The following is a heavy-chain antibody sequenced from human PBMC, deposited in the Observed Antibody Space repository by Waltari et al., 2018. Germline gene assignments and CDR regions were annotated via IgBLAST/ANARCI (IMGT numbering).Heavy chain of an antibody. V-gene: IGHV3-15*01. J-gene: IGHJ4*02. CDR3: STGSSRGGSDY. CDR2: GRSETDGRTT. Sequence: EVQLVESGGGLVKPGGSRRLSCAVSGFTIGNAWMNWVRQAPGKGREWVGRGRSETDGRTTDYAATVKGRFTLSRDESENTLWLQMSSLKSEDTAVYFCSTGSSRGGSDYWGQGTLVTVSS. CDR1: GFTIGNAW. D-gene: IGHD2-15*01.